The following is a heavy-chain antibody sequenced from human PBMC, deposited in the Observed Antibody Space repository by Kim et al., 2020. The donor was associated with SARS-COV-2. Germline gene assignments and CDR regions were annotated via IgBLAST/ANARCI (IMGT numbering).Heavy chain of an antibody. CDR2: ISYDGSNK. J-gene: IGHJ4*02. D-gene: IGHD3-22*01. CDR1: GFTFSSYG. CDR3: AKGPRRYYYYDSSGYRSGGLLDY. V-gene: IGHV3-30*18. Sequence: GGSLRLSCAASGFTFSSYGMHWVRQAPGKGLEWVAVISYDGSNKYYADSVKGRFTISRDNSKNTLYLQMNSLRAEDTAVYYCAKGPRRYYYYDSSGYRSGGLLDYWGQGTLVTVSS.